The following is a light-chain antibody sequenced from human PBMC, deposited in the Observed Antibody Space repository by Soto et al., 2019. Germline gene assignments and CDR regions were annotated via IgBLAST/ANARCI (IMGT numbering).Light chain of an antibody. CDR3: QQLNSYPWT. Sequence: QLTQSPSSLSASVGDRVTITCRASQGISSYVAWYQQKPGKAPKLLIYAASTLQSGVPSRFSGSGSGTDFTLTISSLHPEDFATYYCQQLNSYPWTFGQGTKVDI. V-gene: IGKV1-9*01. CDR2: AAS. CDR1: QGISSY. J-gene: IGKJ1*01.